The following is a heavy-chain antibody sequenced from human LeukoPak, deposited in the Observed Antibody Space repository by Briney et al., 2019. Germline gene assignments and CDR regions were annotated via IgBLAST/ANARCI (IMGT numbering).Heavy chain of an antibody. J-gene: IGHJ4*02. Sequence: GGSLRLSCAASGFTFSTFAMIWVRQPPGKGLEWVSSIFPSGGEIHYADSVRGRFTISRDNSKSTLSLQMNSLRAEDTAIYYCAKTSGWYRGYYFDYWGQGTLVTVSS. CDR2: IFPSGGEI. CDR1: GFTFSTFA. V-gene: IGHV3-23*01. D-gene: IGHD6-19*01. CDR3: AKTSGWYRGYYFDY.